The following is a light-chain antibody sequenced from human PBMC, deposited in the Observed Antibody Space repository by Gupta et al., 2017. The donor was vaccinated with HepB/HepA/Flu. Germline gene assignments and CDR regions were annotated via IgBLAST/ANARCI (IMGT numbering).Light chain of an antibody. CDR2: LGS. J-gene: IGKJ4*01. V-gene: IGKV2-28*01. CDR1: QSLLHSNGYNY. Sequence: DIVMTQSPLSLPVTPGEPASISCRSSQSLLHSNGYNYLEWYLQRPGQSPQLLIYLGSDRASGVPHTFSGSGSGTDFTLKISRVEAEDVGIYYCMQALQIPPTFGGGTKVEIK. CDR3: MQALQIPPT.